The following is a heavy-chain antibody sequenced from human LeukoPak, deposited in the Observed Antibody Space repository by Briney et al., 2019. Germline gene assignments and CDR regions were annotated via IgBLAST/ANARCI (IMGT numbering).Heavy chain of an antibody. J-gene: IGHJ6*03. V-gene: IGHV1-2*02. CDR3: AREVVEGYGSGTYYYYYYMDV. Sequence: ASVKVSCKASEYTFTGYYMHWVRQAPGQGLEWMGWINPNSGGTNYAQKFQGRVTMTRDTSISTAYMELSRLRSDDTAVYYCAREVVEGYGSGTYYYYYYMDVWGKGTTVTISS. D-gene: IGHD3-10*01. CDR1: EYTFTGYY. CDR2: INPNSGGT.